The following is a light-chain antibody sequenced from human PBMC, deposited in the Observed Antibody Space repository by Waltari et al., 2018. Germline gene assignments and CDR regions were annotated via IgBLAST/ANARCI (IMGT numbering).Light chain of an antibody. J-gene: IGKJ2*03. CDR1: QGISTY. Sequence: DIQMTQSPSSLSASAGDTVTITCRASQGISTYLNWYQQKPGKAPKRLIYAASSLESGVPSRFSGSGSGTDFTLTISSLQPEDFVSYYCLQYNSHPYSFGQGTKVEIK. CDR2: AAS. CDR3: LQYNSHPYS. V-gene: IGKV1-17*01.